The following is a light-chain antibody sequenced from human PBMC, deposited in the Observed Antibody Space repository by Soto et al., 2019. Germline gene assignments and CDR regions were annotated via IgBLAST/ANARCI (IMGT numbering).Light chain of an antibody. CDR2: GAS. J-gene: IGKJ3*01. CDR1: QNVGSK. V-gene: IGKV3-15*01. Sequence: EVAMTQSPATLSVSPGEKATLSCRASQNVGSKLSWYQQTPGRAPRLLFYGASTRATGVPARFSAGGSGTEFTLTISSLQSEDFVVYYCQQYDSWPQFTFGPGTKVEIK. CDR3: QQYDSWPQFT.